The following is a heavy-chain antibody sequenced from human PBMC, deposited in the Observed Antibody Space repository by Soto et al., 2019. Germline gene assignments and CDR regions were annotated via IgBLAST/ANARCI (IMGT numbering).Heavy chain of an antibody. V-gene: IGHV3-23*01. J-gene: IGHJ4*02. CDR2: ISGSGGST. CDR1: GFTFSSYA. Sequence: EVQLLESGGGLVQPGGSLRLSCAASGFTFSSYAMSWVRQAPGKGLEWVSAISGSGGSTYYADSVKGRFTFSRDNSKNTLYLQMTSLRAEDTAVYYCAKDESYGSGSPAYFDYWGQGTLVTVSS. D-gene: IGHD3-10*01. CDR3: AKDESYGSGSPAYFDY.